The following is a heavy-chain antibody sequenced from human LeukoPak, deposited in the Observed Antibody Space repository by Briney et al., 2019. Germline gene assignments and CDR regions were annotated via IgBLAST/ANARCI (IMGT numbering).Heavy chain of an antibody. CDR2: ISGSGGST. D-gene: IGHD3-3*01. CDR1: GFTFSSYA. Sequence: GGSLRLSCAASGFTFSSYAMSWVRQAPGKGLEWVSAISGSGGSTYYADSVRGRFTISRDNSKNTLYLQMNSLRAEDTAVYYCAKDLTIFGVVPDYWGQGTLVTVSS. J-gene: IGHJ4*02. V-gene: IGHV3-23*01. CDR3: AKDLTIFGVVPDY.